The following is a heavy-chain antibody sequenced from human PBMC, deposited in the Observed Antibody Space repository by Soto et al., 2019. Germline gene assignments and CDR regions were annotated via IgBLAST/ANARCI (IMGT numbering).Heavy chain of an antibody. V-gene: IGHV3-30*03. CDR1: GFTFSSYG. Sequence: GGSLRLSCAASGFTFSSYGMHWVRQAPGKGLEWVAVISYDGSNKYYADSVKGRFTISRDNSKNTLYLQMNSLRAEDTAVYYCGRDFIVGAPDYFDYWGQGTLVTVSS. CDR2: ISYDGSNK. J-gene: IGHJ4*02. CDR3: GRDFIVGAPDYFDY. D-gene: IGHD1-26*01.